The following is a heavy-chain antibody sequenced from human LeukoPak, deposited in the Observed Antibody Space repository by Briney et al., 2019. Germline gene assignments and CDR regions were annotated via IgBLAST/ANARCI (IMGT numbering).Heavy chain of an antibody. V-gene: IGHV5-51*01. J-gene: IGHJ5*02. CDR2: IYPGDSDT. CDR3: ARASFMVRGVIVNWFDP. D-gene: IGHD3-10*01. Sequence: GESLKISCKGSGYSFTSYWIGWVRQMPGKGLEWMGIIYPGDSDTRYSPSFQGQVTISADKSISTAYLQWSSLKASDTAMYYCARASFMVRGVIVNWFDPWGQGTLVTVSS. CDR1: GYSFTSYW.